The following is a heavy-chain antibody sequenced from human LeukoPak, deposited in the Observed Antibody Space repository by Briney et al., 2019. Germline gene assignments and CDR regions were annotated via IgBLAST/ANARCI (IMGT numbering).Heavy chain of an antibody. J-gene: IGHJ4*02. Sequence: PGASLRLSCAASGFTFSSYAMSWVRQAPGKGLEWVSAISGSGGSTYYADSVKGRFTISRDNSKNTLYLQMNSLRAEDTAVYYCAKDHDVWGSYRYTVLDYWGPGTLVTVSS. CDR2: ISGSGGST. V-gene: IGHV3-23*01. D-gene: IGHD3-16*02. CDR3: AKDHDVWGSYRYTVLDY. CDR1: GFTFSSYA.